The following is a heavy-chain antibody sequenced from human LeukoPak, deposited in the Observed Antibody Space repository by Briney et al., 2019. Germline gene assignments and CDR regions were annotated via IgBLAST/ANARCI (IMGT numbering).Heavy chain of an antibody. CDR1: GFTFSSYS. D-gene: IGHD4-17*01. J-gene: IGHJ3*02. CDR2: ISGSGGTT. V-gene: IGHV3-23*01. Sequence: GGSLRLSCAASGFTFSSYSMNWVRQAPGKGLEWVSAISGSGGTTYYAGSVKGRFTISRDNSKNTLYLQMNSLRAEDTAVYYCAKVPGTVTTYAFDIWGQGTMVTVSS. CDR3: AKVPGTVTTYAFDI.